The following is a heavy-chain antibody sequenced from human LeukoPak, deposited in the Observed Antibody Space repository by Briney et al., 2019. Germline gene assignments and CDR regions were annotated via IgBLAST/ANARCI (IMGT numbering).Heavy chain of an antibody. D-gene: IGHD6-19*01. CDR1: GFTFSSYE. J-gene: IGHJ4*02. Sequence: GGALRLSCAASGFTFSSYEVNWVRQAPGKGLEWVSYIISSRSSIHYEDSVEGRFTISRDNPKNSLYHKMNSLRAEDTAVYYCARFKLVVSSGWYYFDYWGEGTLVT. V-gene: IGHV3-48*03. CDR2: IISSRSSI. CDR3: ARFKLVVSSGWYYFDY.